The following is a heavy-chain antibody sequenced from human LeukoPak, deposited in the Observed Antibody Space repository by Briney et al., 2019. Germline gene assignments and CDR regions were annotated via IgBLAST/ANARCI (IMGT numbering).Heavy chain of an antibody. CDR1: GYTFTGYY. CDR3: ARMRMTTVTYNWFDP. V-gene: IGHV1-2*02. Sequence: ASVKVSCKASGYTFTGYYMHWVRQAPGQGLEWMGWINPNSGGTNYAQKFQGRVTMTRDTSISTAYMELSRLRSDDTAVYYCARMRMTTVTYNWFDPWGQGTLVTVSS. D-gene: IGHD4-17*01. CDR2: INPNSGGT. J-gene: IGHJ5*02.